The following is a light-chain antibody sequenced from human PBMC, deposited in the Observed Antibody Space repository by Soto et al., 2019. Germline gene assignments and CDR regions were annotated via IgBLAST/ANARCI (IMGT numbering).Light chain of an antibody. CDR2: AAS. J-gene: IGKJ2*01. Sequence: DIQMTQSQSSVSASVGDRVTITCRASQGISNWLAWYQQKPGEAPKLLIYAASTLKSGVPSRFSGSGSGAEFTLTISTLQPEDFATYFCQQADSFPHTFGQGTKLEIK. CDR3: QQADSFPHT. V-gene: IGKV1-12*01. CDR1: QGISNW.